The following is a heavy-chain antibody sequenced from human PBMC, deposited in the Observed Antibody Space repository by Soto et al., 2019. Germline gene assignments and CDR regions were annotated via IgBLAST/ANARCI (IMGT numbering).Heavy chain of an antibody. V-gene: IGHV3-30-3*01. D-gene: IGHD1-26*01. Sequence: QEQLVESGGGVVQPGRSLRLSCAASGFTFSSYAMHWVRQAPGKGLEWVAVISYDGSNKYYADSVKGRFTISRDNSKNTLYLQMNSLRAEDTAVYYCARSWLLQHSFDYWGQGTLVTVSS. CDR2: ISYDGSNK. J-gene: IGHJ4*02. CDR3: ARSWLLQHSFDY. CDR1: GFTFSSYA.